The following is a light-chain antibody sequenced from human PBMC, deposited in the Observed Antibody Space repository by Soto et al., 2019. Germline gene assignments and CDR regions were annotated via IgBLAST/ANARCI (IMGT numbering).Light chain of an antibody. Sequence: QSVLTQPASVSGSPGQSITISCTGTSSDVGGYNYVSWYQQHPGKAPKLMIYEVSNRPSGVSNRFSGSKSGNTASLTISGVQAEYEADYYCSSYTSSSTVVFGGWTKLTVL. V-gene: IGLV2-14*01. J-gene: IGLJ2*01. CDR3: SSYTSSSTVV. CDR1: SSDVGGYNY. CDR2: EVS.